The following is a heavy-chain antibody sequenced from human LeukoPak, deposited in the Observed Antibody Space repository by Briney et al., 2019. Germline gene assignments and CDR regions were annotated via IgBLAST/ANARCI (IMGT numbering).Heavy chain of an antibody. CDR1: GGSISSGGYF. V-gene: IGHV4-31*03. CDR3: ARDSLAGYRSSTSCSYFDY. CDR2: IYYSGST. D-gene: IGHD2-2*01. Sequence: SQTLSLTCTVSGGSISSGGYFWSWIRQHPGKGLEWIGYIYYSGSTYYNPSLKSRVTVSVDTSKNQFSLKLSSVTAVDTAVYYCARDSLAGYRSSTSCSYFDYWGQGTLVTVSS. J-gene: IGHJ4*02.